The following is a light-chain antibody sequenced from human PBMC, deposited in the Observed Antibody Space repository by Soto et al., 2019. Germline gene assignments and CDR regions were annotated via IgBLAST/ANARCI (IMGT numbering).Light chain of an antibody. V-gene: IGKV3-15*01. CDR3: QQYSNWPYT. J-gene: IGKJ2*01. CDR2: GAS. CDR1: QSVSSN. Sequence: EIVMTQSPATLSVSPGERATLSCRASQSVSSNLAWYQQDPGQAPSLLIYGASTRATGIPARFSGSGSGTEIPLTISSQQSEDFAVYYCQQYSNWPYTFGQGTKLEIK.